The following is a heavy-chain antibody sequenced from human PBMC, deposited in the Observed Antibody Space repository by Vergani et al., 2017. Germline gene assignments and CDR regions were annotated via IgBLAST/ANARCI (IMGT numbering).Heavy chain of an antibody. CDR2: TRYDGIVE. CDR1: GFTLTNYG. J-gene: IGHJ4*02. D-gene: IGHD2-15*01. CDR3: ATAGAAXCRGASCYDFFEY. V-gene: IGHV3-30*02. Sequence: QVQLVESGGGVVQPGGSLRLSCAASGFTLTNYGMHWVRQAPGKGLEWVAFTRYDGIVEYYGDSVRGRFTISRDNSKNTLYLQMNRLRPEDTAVYYCATAGAAXCRGASCYDFFEYWGQGTLVTVAS.